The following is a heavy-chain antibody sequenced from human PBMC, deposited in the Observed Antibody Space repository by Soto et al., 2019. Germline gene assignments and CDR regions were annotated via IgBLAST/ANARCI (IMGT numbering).Heavy chain of an antibody. CDR3: VQGASTAHQPLDS. CDR1: GFIFRTCG. CDR2: ISGDGNDK. V-gene: IGHV3-30*03. J-gene: IGHJ4*02. D-gene: IGHD1-26*01. Sequence: GGSLRLSCAASGFIFRTCGMHWVRRAPGKGLEWVATISGDGNDKYYPDSMKGRFTISRDNFNNTLYLQLNSLRPEDTAVYHCVQGASTAHQPLDSWGQGVLVTVSS.